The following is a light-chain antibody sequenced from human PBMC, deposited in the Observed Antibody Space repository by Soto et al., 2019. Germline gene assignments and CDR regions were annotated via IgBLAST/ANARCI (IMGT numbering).Light chain of an antibody. CDR2: DGS. CDR3: CSDAGGHVL. V-gene: IGLV2-23*01. CDR1: SSDVGSYNL. Sequence: QSALTQPASVSGSPGQSITISCTGTSSDVGSYNLVSWFQQHPDKAPKLLIYDGSKRPSGVSNRFSGSKSGNTASLTISGLQGEDEGDYYCCSDAGGHVLFGGGTKLTVL. J-gene: IGLJ2*01.